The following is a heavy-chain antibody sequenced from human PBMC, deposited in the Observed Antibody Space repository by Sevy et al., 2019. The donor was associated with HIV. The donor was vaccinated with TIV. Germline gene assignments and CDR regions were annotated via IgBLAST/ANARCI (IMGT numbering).Heavy chain of an antibody. J-gene: IGHJ6*02. D-gene: IGHD5-12*01. V-gene: IGHV3-13*01. CDR1: GFTFSSYD. CDR3: ARSGGYSDYGMDV. CDR2: IGSGGDA. Sequence: GGCLRLSCGASGFTFSSYDMPWVRQAAGKGLEWVSGIGSGGDAYYPGSVKGRFTISRENAKNSLYLQMNSLRAGDTAVYYCARSGGYSDYGMDVWGQGTTVTVSS.